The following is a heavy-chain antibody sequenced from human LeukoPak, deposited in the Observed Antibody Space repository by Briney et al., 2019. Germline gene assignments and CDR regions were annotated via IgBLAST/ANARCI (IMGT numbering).Heavy chain of an antibody. J-gene: IGHJ3*02. CDR2: IKADGSVK. V-gene: IGHV3-7*01. Sequence: GGSLRLSCAASEFPFSTFWMSWVRQAPGKGLEWVANIKADGSVKHYVDSVEGRFSISRDNARSSLYLQMNSLRAEDTAVYYCVRDSDYQRNSGGLYAHYDALDIWGHGTMVTVSS. CDR3: VRDSDYQRNSGGLYAHYDALDI. D-gene: IGHD2-21*01. CDR1: EFPFSTFW.